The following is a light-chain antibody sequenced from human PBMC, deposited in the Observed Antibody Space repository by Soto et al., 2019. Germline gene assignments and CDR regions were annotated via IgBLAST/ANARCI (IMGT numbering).Light chain of an antibody. CDR1: QGINNY. V-gene: IGKV1-27*01. J-gene: IGKJ1*01. CDR3: QQSFTTWT. CDR2: AAS. Sequence: DIEMTQSPSSLPASLGGRVSITCRASQGINNYLAWYQQKPGKVPKVLIYAASTLQPGVPSRLSGSGSGTYFTLTISNLHPEDSATYYCQQSFTTWTFGQGTKVDIK.